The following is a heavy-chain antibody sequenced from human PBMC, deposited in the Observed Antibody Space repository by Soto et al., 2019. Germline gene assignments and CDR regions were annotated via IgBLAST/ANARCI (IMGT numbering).Heavy chain of an antibody. Sequence: SETLSLTCTVSGGSISSSSYYWGWIRQPPGKGLEWIGSIYYSGSTYYNPSLKSRVTISVDTSKDQFSLKLSSVTAADTAVYYCARSQADYDFWSGYLSYYYYGMDVWGKGTTVTVSS. CDR1: GGSISSSSYY. V-gene: IGHV4-39*01. CDR3: ARSQADYDFWSGYLSYYYYGMDV. D-gene: IGHD3-3*01. J-gene: IGHJ6*04. CDR2: IYYSGST.